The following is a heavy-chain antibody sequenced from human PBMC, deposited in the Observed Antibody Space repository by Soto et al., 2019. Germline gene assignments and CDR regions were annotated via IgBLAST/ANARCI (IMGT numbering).Heavy chain of an antibody. J-gene: IGHJ6*02. Sequence: GESLKISCKASGYSFTTYRIGWVRQMPGKGLEWMGIIYPGDSDTKYSPSLQGQVSISADTSISTAYLQWSSLKASDTAMYYCARSKGYYYYYGMDVWGQGTTVTVSS. D-gene: IGHD4-4*01. V-gene: IGHV5-51*01. CDR2: IYPGDSDT. CDR1: GYSFTTYR. CDR3: ARSKGYYYYYGMDV.